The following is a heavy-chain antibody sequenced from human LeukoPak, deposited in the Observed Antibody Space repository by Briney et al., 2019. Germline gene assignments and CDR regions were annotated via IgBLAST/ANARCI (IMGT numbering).Heavy chain of an antibody. CDR1: GGSFSGYY. Sequence: SETLSLTCAVYGGSFSGYYWSWIRQPPGKGLEWIGEINHSGSTNYNPSLKSRVTISVDTSKNQSSLKLSSVTAADTAVYYCARSYYYDSSGYHDAFDIWGQGTMVTVSS. J-gene: IGHJ3*02. CDR2: INHSGST. D-gene: IGHD3-22*01. CDR3: ARSYYYDSSGYHDAFDI. V-gene: IGHV4-34*01.